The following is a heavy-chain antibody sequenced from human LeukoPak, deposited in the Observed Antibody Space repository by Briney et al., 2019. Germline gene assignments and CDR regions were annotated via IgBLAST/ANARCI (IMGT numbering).Heavy chain of an antibody. D-gene: IGHD3-16*02. V-gene: IGHV4-34*01. J-gene: IGHJ6*03. Sequence: ASETLSLTCAVYGGSFSGYYWSWIRQPPGKGLEWIGEINHSGSTNYNPSLKSRVTISVDTSKNQFSLKLSSVTAADTAVYYCARVRNDYVWGSYRSSYYYMDVWGKGTTVTISS. CDR3: ARVRNDYVWGSYRSSYYYMDV. CDR1: GGSFSGYY. CDR2: INHSGST.